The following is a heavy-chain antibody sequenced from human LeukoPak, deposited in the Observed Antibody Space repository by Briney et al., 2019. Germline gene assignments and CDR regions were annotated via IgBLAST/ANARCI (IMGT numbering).Heavy chain of an antibody. Sequence: GASVKVSCKASGYTFTGYYMHWVRQAPGQGLEWMGWINPNSGGTNYAQKFQGRVTMTRDTSISTAYMELSRLRSDDTAVYYCANQPYYDFWSGQSENVDYWGQGTLVTVSS. V-gene: IGHV1-2*02. CDR1: GYTFTGYY. CDR2: INPNSGGT. J-gene: IGHJ4*02. D-gene: IGHD3-3*01. CDR3: ANQPYYDFWSGQSENVDY.